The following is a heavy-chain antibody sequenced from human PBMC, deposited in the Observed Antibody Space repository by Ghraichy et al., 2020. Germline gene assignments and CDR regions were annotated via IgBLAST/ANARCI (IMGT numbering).Heavy chain of an antibody. J-gene: IGHJ4*02. Sequence: GGSLRLSCAASGFTFNSYAMSWVRQAPGKGLEWVSAISGGNTYYADSVKGRFTISRDTSKNTLYLQMNSLRADDTAVYYCATHRPYGDAPYFDHWGQGTLVTVDS. D-gene: IGHD3-16*01. CDR3: ATHRPYGDAPYFDH. CDR1: GFTFNSYA. V-gene: IGHV3-23*01. CDR2: ISGGNT.